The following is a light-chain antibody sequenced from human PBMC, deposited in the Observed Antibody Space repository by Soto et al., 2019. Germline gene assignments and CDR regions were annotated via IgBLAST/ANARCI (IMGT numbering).Light chain of an antibody. J-gene: IGLJ2*01. V-gene: IGLV3-21*02. CDR1: NVGIKS. Sequence: SYELTQSPSVSVAPGLTAVITCEGDNVGIKSVHWYQQKPGQAPVLVVYDDNDRPSGIPERFSGSNSGDTATLTINRVEAGDEADYYCQSAGINSYVVFGGGTKLTVL. CDR2: DDN. CDR3: QSAGINSYVV.